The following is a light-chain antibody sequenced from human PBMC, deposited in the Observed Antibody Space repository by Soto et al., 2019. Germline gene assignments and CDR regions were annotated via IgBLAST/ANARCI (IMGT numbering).Light chain of an antibody. V-gene: IGKV3-11*01. CDR2: DAS. J-gene: IGKJ5*01. CDR3: QHRKTWPLT. CDR1: ESVGNF. Sequence: EIVLTQSPAALSLSPGERATLSCRASESVGNFLAWYQQKHGQAPRLLIYDASDRATGIPARFSGSGYGKEFTLTINSLEPEDFAVYYCQHRKTWPLTFGQGTRLEIK.